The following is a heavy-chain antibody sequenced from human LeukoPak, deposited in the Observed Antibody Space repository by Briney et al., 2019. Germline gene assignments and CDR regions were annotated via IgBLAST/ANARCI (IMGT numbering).Heavy chain of an antibody. CDR3: AKQEARNYYYEGLDY. Sequence: GGSLRLSCVASGFTFSGYAIHWVRQAPGKGLEWVALISYNGGRKYYADSVKGRFTISRDNSKNTVYLHMNSLRPDDTAIYFCAKQEARNYYYEGLDYWGQGNLVTVSS. CDR2: ISYNGGRK. J-gene: IGHJ4*02. D-gene: IGHD3-22*01. V-gene: IGHV3-30*04. CDR1: GFTFSGYA.